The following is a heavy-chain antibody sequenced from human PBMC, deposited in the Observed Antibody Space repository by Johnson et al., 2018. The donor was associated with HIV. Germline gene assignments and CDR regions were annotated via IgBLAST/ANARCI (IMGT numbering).Heavy chain of an antibody. CDR3: TTEAYSSSSAAFDI. V-gene: IGHV3-33*05. J-gene: IGHJ3*02. D-gene: IGHD6-6*01. CDR2: ITFEGSDK. Sequence: QVQLVESGGGVVQPGGSLRLSCAASGFTFSNYGMHWVRQAPGKGLEWVAVITFEGSDKYYADSVKGRVTISRDDSKNTLYLQMNSLKTEDTAVYYCTTEAYSSSSAAFDIWGQGTMVTVSS. CDR1: GFTFSNYG.